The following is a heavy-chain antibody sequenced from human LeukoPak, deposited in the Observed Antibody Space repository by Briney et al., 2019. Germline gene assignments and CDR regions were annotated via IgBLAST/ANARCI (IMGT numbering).Heavy chain of an antibody. CDR2: ISDSGDGT. Sequence: GGSLRLSCTASGFTFRSYVFSWVRQAPGKGLEWVTAISDSGDGTYYADSVKGRFTISRDNSKNTLYLQMNGLGAEDTAVYYCAKAHAIRTFDYWGQGTLVTVSS. CDR1: GFTFRSYV. J-gene: IGHJ4*02. CDR3: AKAHAIRTFDY. D-gene: IGHD5-12*01. V-gene: IGHV3-23*01.